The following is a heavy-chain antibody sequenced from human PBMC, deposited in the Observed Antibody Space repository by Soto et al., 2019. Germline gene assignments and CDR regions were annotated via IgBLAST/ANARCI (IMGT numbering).Heavy chain of an antibody. CDR3: ARSRLSIVVVPAATFDP. D-gene: IGHD2-2*01. J-gene: IGHJ5*02. V-gene: IGHV1-69*02. CDR1: GGTFSSYT. Sequence: QVQLVQSGAEVKKPGSPVKVSCKASGGTFSSYTISWVRQAPGQGLEWMGRIIPILGIANYAQKFQGRVTITADKSTSTAYMELSSLRSEDTAVYYCARSRLSIVVVPAATFDPWGQGTLVTVSS. CDR2: IIPILGIA.